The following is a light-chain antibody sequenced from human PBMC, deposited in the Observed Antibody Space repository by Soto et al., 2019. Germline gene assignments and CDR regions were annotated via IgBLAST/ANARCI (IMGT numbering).Light chain of an antibody. CDR3: QQFNDFPLT. CDR1: QDISSA. J-gene: IGKJ4*01. CDR2: DAS. V-gene: IGKV1D-13*01. Sequence: IQLTQSPSSLSASVGYRVTITCRAGQDISSALAWYQQKPGKAPKLLLYDASSLDAGVPSRFSGSGSGTDFTLSITSLRPEDFATYYCQQFNDFPLTFGGGTKVQIK.